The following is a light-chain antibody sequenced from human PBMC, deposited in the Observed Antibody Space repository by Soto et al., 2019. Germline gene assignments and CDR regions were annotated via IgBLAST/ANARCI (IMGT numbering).Light chain of an antibody. Sequence: QSVLTQPASVSGSPGQSITISCAGTSSDVGAYNYVSWYQQHPGKAPKLVIYEVGDRPSGVSNRFSGSKSGNTASLTISVLQAEDEADYYCSSYTSSTTQVFGGGTKLTVL. CDR1: SSDVGAYNY. V-gene: IGLV2-14*01. CDR2: EVG. J-gene: IGLJ3*02. CDR3: SSYTSSTTQV.